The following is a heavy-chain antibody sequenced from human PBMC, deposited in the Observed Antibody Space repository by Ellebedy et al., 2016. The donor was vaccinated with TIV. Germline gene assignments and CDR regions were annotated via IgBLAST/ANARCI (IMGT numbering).Heavy chain of an antibody. CDR2: ISSSSSSL. CDR3: ARAGDFWNPYYYYFDY. CDR1: GFTFSYYS. V-gene: IGHV3-48*01. Sequence: GESLKISCAASGFTFSYYSMNWVRQAPGKGLEWVSYISSSSSSLYYADSVKGRFAVSRDNAKNSLFLQMNSLRAEDTAVYYCARAGDFWNPYYYYFDYWGQGILVTVSS. J-gene: IGHJ4*02. D-gene: IGHD3-3*01.